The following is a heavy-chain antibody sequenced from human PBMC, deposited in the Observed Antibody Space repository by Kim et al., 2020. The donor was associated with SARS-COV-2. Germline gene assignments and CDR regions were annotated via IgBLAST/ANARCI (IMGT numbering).Heavy chain of an antibody. Sequence: SETLSLTCTVSGGSISSYYWSWIRQPPGKGLEWIGYIYYSGSTNYNPSLKSRVTISVDTSKNQFSLKLSSVTAADTAVYYCARAEGRVSQWLAPNWFDPWGQGTLVTVSS. J-gene: IGHJ5*02. CDR2: IYYSGST. V-gene: IGHV4-59*01. D-gene: IGHD6-19*01. CDR1: GGSISSYY. CDR3: ARAEGRVSQWLAPNWFDP.